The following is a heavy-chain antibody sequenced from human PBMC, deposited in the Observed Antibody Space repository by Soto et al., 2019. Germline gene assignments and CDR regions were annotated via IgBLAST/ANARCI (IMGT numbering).Heavy chain of an antibody. V-gene: IGHV4-31*03. CDR1: GGSISSGGYY. Sequence: SETLSLTCTVSGGSISSGGYYWSWIRQHPGKGLEWIGYIYYSGSTYYNPSLKSRVTISVDTSKNQFSLKLSSVTAADTAVYYCASQGIDRFYYYYMDVWGQGTTVTVSS. CDR2: IYYSGST. CDR3: ASQGIDRFYYYYMDV. J-gene: IGHJ6*02. D-gene: IGHD2-15*01.